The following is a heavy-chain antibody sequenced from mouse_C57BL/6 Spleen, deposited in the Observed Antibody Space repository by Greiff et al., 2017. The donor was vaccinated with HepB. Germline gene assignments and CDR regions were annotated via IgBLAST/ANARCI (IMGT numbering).Heavy chain of an antibody. D-gene: IGHD4-1*01. V-gene: IGHV1-19*01. CDR1: GYTFTDYY. CDR2: INPYNGGT. Sequence: EVQLQQPGAELVKPGASVKMSCKASGYTFTDYYMNWVKQSHGKSLEWIGVINPYNGGTSYNQKFKGKATLTVDKSSSTAYMELNSLTSEDSAVYYCARTGTYYAMDYWGQGTSVTVSS. CDR3: ARTGTYYAMDY. J-gene: IGHJ4*01.